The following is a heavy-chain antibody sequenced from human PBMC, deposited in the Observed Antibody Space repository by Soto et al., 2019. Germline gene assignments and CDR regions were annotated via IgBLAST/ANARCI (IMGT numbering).Heavy chain of an antibody. J-gene: IGHJ4*02. CDR3: ARCLAREKTFDY. Sequence: TCTVSGGSISSGDYYWSWIRQPPGKGLEWIGYIYYSGSTYYNPSLKSRVTISVDTSKNQFSLKLSSVTAADTAVYYCARCLAREKTFDYWGQGTLVTAS. V-gene: IGHV4-30-4*01. CDR2: IYYSGST. CDR1: GGSISSGDYY.